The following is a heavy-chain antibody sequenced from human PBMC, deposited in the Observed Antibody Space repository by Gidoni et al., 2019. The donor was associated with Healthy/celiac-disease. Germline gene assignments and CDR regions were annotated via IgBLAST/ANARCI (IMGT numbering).Heavy chain of an antibody. V-gene: IGHV4-59*08. CDR3: ARHAPHYDFWSGYNAFDI. J-gene: IGHJ3*02. D-gene: IGHD3-3*01. CDR2: IYYSGST. CDR1: GGSISSYY. Sequence: QVQLQESGPGLVKPSETLSLTCTVSGGSISSYYWSWIRQPPGKGLEWIGYIYYSGSTNYNPSLKSRVTISVDTSKNQFSLKLSSVTAADTAVYYCARHAPHYDFWSGYNAFDIWGQGTMVTVSS.